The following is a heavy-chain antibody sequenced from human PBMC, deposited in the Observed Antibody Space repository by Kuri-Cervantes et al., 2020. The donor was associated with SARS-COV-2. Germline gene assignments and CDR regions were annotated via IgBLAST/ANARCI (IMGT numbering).Heavy chain of an antibody. CDR3: AKDVDWYSMSYYYGMDV. V-gene: IGHV3-30*18. Sequence: GESLKISCAASGFTFSHFALFWVRQAPGKGLEWVAVISYDGNNKYYSDSVMGQFTISRDDSTNTVYLQMNSLRAEDTAVYYCAKDVDWYSMSYYYGMDVWGQGTTVTVSS. CDR2: ISYDGNNK. CDR1: GFTFSHFA. J-gene: IGHJ6*02. D-gene: IGHD2-21*02.